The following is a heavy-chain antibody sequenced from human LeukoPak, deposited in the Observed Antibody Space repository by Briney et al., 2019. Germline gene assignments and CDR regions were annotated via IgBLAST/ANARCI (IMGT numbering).Heavy chain of an antibody. CDR2: IKQDGREK. J-gene: IGHJ6*03. Sequence: GGSLRLSCAASEFTFSSYWMSWVRQAPGKGLEWGANIKQDGREKYYVESVKGRFTISRDNAKNSLYLPMNSLRAEDTAVYYCARDLGPGQYYYYYIDVWGKGTTVTVSS. CDR3: ARDLGPGQYYYYYIDV. CDR1: EFTFSSYW. V-gene: IGHV3-7*01.